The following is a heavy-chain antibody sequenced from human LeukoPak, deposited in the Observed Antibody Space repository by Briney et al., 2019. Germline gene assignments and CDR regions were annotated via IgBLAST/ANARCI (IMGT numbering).Heavy chain of an antibody. Sequence: GGSLRLSCAASGFTFSNYWMSWVRQAPGKGLEWVANIKQDRSEKYYVDSVKGRFTISRDNARNSLYLQMNSLRAEDTAVYYCARGHLVGATLGHFDYWGQGTLVTVSS. V-gene: IGHV3-7*04. D-gene: IGHD1-26*01. J-gene: IGHJ4*02. CDR3: ARGHLVGATLGHFDY. CDR1: GFTFSNYW. CDR2: IKQDRSEK.